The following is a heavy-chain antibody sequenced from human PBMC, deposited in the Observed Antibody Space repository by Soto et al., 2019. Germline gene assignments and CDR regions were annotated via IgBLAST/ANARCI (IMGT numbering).Heavy chain of an antibody. CDR2: LNGSGGST. Sequence: EVQLSESGGGLVQPGGSLRLSCAASGFTFSNYAMTWVRQAPGKGLEWVSGLNGSGGSTSSADSVKGRFAISIDNSQNSLYLSMTNLRDGEPAVSYCGRGLSAGQGSPPDFWGQGTLVTVS. CDR1: GFTFSNYA. CDR3: GRGLSAGQGSPPDF. V-gene: IGHV3-23*01. J-gene: IGHJ4*02. D-gene: IGHD3-10*01.